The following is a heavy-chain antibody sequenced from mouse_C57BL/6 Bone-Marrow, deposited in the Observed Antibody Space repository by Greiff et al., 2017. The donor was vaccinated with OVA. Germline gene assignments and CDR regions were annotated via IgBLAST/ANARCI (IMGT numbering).Heavy chain of an antibody. CDR2: IYPGDGDT. D-gene: IGHD2-3*01. J-gene: IGHJ2*01. CDR3: ARCLYDGYYS. V-gene: IGHV1-82*01. Sequence: VQLQQSGPELVKPGASVKISCKASGYAFSSSWMNWVKQRPGKGLEWIGRIYPGDGDTNYNGKFKGKATLTADKSSSTAYMQLSSLTSEDSAVYFCARCLYDGYYSWGQGTTLTVSS. CDR1: GYAFSSSW.